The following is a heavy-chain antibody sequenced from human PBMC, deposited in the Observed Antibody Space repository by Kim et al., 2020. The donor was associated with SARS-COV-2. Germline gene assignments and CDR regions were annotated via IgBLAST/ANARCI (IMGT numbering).Heavy chain of an antibody. D-gene: IGHD1-26*01. CDR2: ISYDGSHK. J-gene: IGHJ4*02. V-gene: IGHV3-30*18. Sequence: GGSLRLSCAASGFSFSGYGIHWVRQAPGKGLEWLTVISYDGSHKYYAESVKGRFTISRDNSKNTLYLQMNSLRVEDTAVYYCAKSFSGSYFGYDSWGQGALVTVSS. CDR3: AKSFSGSYFGYDS. CDR1: GFSFSGYG.